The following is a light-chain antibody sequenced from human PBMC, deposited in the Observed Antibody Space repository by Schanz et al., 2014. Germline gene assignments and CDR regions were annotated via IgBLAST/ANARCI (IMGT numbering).Light chain of an antibody. Sequence: QSALTQPRSVSGSPGQSVTISCTGTSSDVGGYNYVSWYQQHPGKAPKLMIYDVIKRPSGVPDRFSGSKSGNTASLTISGLQAEDEADYYCSTWDDILNGQGVFGGGTKLTVL. CDR3: STWDDILNGQGV. CDR1: SSDVGGYNY. J-gene: IGLJ3*02. V-gene: IGLV2-11*01. CDR2: DVI.